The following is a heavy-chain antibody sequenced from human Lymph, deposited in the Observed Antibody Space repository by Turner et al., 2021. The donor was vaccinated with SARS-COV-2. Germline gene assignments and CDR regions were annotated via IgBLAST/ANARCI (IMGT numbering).Heavy chain of an antibody. Sequence: VRLVQNGAEVKTPGASVIVSCKASANTFTGYYMHWVRQAPGQGLEWMGWINPNSGGTSYAQKFQGRVTMTRDTSISTVYMELRRLRSDDAWIYDVGSCELTAAAGTHGMDVWGQGTMVTVSS. CDR2: INPNSGGT. J-gene: IGHJ6*02. CDR1: ANTFTGYY. CDR3: GSCELTAAAGTHGMDV. V-gene: IGHV1-2*02. D-gene: IGHD6-13*01.